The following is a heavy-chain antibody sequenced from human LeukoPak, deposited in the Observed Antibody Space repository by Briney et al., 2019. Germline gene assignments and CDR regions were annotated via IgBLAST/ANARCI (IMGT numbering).Heavy chain of an antibody. Sequence: ASVKVSCKASGYTLTGYYMHWVRQAPGQGLEWMGWINPNSGGTIYAQKFQGRVIMTRDTSISTVYMELSRLRSDDTAVYYCARAPPITRGPFDPWGQGTLVTVSS. CDR3: ARAPPITRGPFDP. CDR2: INPNSGGT. CDR1: GYTLTGYY. V-gene: IGHV1-2*02. J-gene: IGHJ5*02. D-gene: IGHD3-10*01.